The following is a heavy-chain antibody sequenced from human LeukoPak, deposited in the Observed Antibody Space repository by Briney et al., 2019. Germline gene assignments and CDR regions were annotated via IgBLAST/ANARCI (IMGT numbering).Heavy chain of an antibody. J-gene: IGHJ6*03. CDR1: GGSISSYY. V-gene: IGHV4-4*07. D-gene: IGHD3-3*01. CDR3: ARDSYYDFWSGYHNYYYYYMDV. Sequence: SETLSLTCTVSGGSISSYYWSWIRQPAGKGLEWIGRIYTSGSTNYNPSLTSRVAMSVDTSKNQFSLKLSSVTAADTAVYYCARDSYYDFWSGYHNYYYYYMDVWGKGTTVTVSS. CDR2: IYTSGST.